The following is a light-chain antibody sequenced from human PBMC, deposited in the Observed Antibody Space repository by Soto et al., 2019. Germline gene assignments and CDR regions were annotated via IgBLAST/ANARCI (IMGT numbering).Light chain of an antibody. CDR3: QQYYSSPTWT. CDR2: WAS. Sequence: DIVMTQSPDSLAVSLGERATINCKSSQSIFYSSNNKNYLAWFQQKPGQPPQLLIYWASTRESGVPDRFSGSGSETDFTLTISSLQAEDVALYYCQQYYSSPTWTFGQGTKVEIK. V-gene: IGKV4-1*01. CDR1: QSIFYSSNNKNY. J-gene: IGKJ1*01.